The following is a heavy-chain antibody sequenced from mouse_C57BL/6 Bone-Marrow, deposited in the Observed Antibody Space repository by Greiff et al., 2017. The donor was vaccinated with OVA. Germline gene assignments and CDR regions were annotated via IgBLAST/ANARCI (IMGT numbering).Heavy chain of an antibody. Sequence: VQLKQSGPGLVQPSQSLSITCTVSGFSLTSYGVHWVRQSPGKGLEWLGVIWSGGSTDYNAAFISRLSISKDNSKSQVFFKMNSLQADDTAIYYCARGRTPPWFAYWGQGTLVTVSA. D-gene: IGHD6-1*01. CDR1: GFSLTSYG. J-gene: IGHJ3*01. V-gene: IGHV2-2*01. CDR3: ARGRTPPWFAY. CDR2: IWSGGST.